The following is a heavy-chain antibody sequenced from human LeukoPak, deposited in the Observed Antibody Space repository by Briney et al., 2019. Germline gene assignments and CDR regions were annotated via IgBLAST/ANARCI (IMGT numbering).Heavy chain of an antibody. CDR1: GFTVSNNY. D-gene: IGHD3-22*01. J-gene: IGHJ4*02. Sequence: PGGSLRLSCAASGFTVSNNYMSWVRQAPGKGLELVSSISSSSSIDYADSVKGRFTISRDNTKNSLYLQMNSLRAEDTALYYCARRGDSSGYLYYFDYWGQGTLVTVSS. CDR3: ARRGDSSGYLYYFDY. CDR2: ISSSSSI. V-gene: IGHV3-69-1*01.